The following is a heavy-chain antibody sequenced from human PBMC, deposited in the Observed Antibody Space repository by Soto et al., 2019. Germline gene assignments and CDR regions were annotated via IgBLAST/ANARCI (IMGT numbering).Heavy chain of an antibody. CDR1: GGTFSSYA. V-gene: IGHV1-69*13. CDR2: IIPIFGTA. Sequence: SVKVSCKASGGTFSSYAISWVRQAPGQGLEWMGGIIPIFGTANYAQKFQGRVTITADESTSTAYMELSSLRSEDTAVYYCARVVLNSSSWSRSFDYWGQGTLVTVSS. J-gene: IGHJ4*02. CDR3: ARVVLNSSSWSRSFDY. D-gene: IGHD6-13*01.